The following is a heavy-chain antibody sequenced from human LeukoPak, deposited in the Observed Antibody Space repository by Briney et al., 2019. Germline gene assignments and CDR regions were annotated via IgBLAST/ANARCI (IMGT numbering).Heavy chain of an antibody. CDR1: GYTFTSYY. CDR2: IHPSVGSI. CDR3: ARATTVVTWAYYFDY. J-gene: IGHJ4*02. Sequence: GSVSVSCKASGYTFTSYYMHWVRQAPGQGLEWMGIIHPSVGSISYAQKFQGRVTITRDMSTSTVYMELSSLRSEDTAVYYCARATTVVTWAYYFDYWGQGTLVTVSS. D-gene: IGHD4-23*01. V-gene: IGHV1-46*01.